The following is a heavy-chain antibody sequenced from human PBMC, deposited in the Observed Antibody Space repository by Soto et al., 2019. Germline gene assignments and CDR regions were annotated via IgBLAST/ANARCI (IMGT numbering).Heavy chain of an antibody. Sequence: SETLSLTCPFSGGSITSDYSCWGWIRQPPGEGLEWIGHIFDSGTTYTNPSLRSQVAISLDTSKNHFSLTLSSVTAADTAVYYCARGPSGDKVHYWGQGALVTVSS. D-gene: IGHD7-27*01. J-gene: IGHJ4*02. CDR1: GGSITSDYSC. CDR2: IFDSGTT. V-gene: IGHV4-30-4*01. CDR3: ARGPSGDKVHY.